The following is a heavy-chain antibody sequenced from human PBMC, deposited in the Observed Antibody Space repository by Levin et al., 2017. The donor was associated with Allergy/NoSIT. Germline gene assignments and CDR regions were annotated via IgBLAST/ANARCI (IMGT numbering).Heavy chain of an antibody. CDR1: GGSISSYY. CDR3: AGAGSSGNYYWYFGL. V-gene: IGHV4-4*07. CDR2: FYTSGIT. J-gene: IGHJ2*01. Sequence: SQTLSLTCTVSGGSISSYYWSWIRQPAGKGLEWIGRFYTSGITNYNPSLKSRVTMSVDTSKNQLSLKPGSVTAADAAVYYCAGAGSSGNYYWYFGLWGRGTLVTVSS. D-gene: IGHD3-22*01.